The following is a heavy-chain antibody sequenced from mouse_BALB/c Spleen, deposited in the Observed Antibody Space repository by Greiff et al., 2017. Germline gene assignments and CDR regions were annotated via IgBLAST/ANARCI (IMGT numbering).Heavy chain of an antibody. J-gene: IGHJ2*01. CDR2: INSNGGST. CDR1: GFTFSSYY. CDR3: ARHASSYGDYFDY. Sequence: VQLKESGGGLVKLGGSLKLSCAASGFTFSSYYMSWVRQTPEKRLELVAAINSNGGSTYYPDTVKGRFTISRDNAKNTLYLQMSSLKSEDTALYYCARHASSYGDYFDYWGQGTTLTVSS. V-gene: IGHV5-6-2*01. D-gene: IGHD1-1*01.